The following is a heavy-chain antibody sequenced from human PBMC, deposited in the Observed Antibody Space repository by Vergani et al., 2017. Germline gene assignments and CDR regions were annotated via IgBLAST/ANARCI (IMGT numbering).Heavy chain of an antibody. J-gene: IGHJ6*02. Sequence: QVQLVESGGGVVQPGRSLRLSCAASGFTFSSYGMHWVRQAPGKGLEWVAVISYDGSNKYYADSVKGRFTISRDNSKNTLYLQMNSLRAEDTAVYYCAREGGDTMLVVVTDYYGMDVWGQGTTVTVSS. CDR1: GFTFSSYG. D-gene: IGHD3-22*01. V-gene: IGHV3-30*03. CDR3: AREGGDTMLVVVTDYYGMDV. CDR2: ISYDGSNK.